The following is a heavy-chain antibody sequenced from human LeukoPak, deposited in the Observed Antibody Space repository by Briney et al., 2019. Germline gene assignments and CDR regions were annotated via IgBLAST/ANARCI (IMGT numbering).Heavy chain of an antibody. V-gene: IGHV4-34*01. CDR2: INHSGST. CDR1: GGSFSGYY. CDR3: ARALDY. J-gene: IGHJ4*02. Sequence: SETLSLTCAVYGGSFSGYYWSWIRQPPGKGLEWIGEINHSGSTNYNPSLKSRVTISVDTSKNQFSLKLSSVTAADTAVYYCARALDYWGQGTLVTVSS.